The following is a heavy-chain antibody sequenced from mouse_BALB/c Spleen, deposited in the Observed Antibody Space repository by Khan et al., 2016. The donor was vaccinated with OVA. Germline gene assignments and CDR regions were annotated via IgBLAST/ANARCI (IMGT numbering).Heavy chain of an antibody. V-gene: IGHV1-9*01. Sequence: QMQLEESGAELMKPGASVKLSCKATGYTFSGYWREWVKQRPGHGLEWIGGILPGSGSRNYNEKFKGKATFTADISSKTTYMQLSSLTSEDSAVLYCARVNYGRREWFEYWGQGTTLTVSS. CDR3: ARVNYGRREWFEY. J-gene: IGHJ2*01. D-gene: IGHD1-1*01. CDR2: ILPGSGSR. CDR1: GYTFSGYW.